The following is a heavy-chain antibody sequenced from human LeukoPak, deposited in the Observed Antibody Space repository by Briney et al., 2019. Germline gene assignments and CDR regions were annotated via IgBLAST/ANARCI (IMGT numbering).Heavy chain of an antibody. J-gene: IGHJ5*02. D-gene: IGHD2-2*01. CDR1: RYTFTRYA. CDR2: INAGNGNT. Sequence: ASVKVSCKASRYTFTRYAMHWVCQAPGQRLEWMGWINAGNGNTKYSQKFQGRVTITRDTTASTAYMELSSLRSEDTAVYYCARAPLLGYCSSTSCLTTTGWFDPWGQGTLVTVSS. V-gene: IGHV1-3*01. CDR3: ARAPLLGYCSSTSCLTTTGWFDP.